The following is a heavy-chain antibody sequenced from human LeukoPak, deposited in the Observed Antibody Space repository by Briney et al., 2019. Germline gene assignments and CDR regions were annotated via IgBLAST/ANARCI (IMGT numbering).Heavy chain of an antibody. CDR2: IYYSGST. CDR3: ARHNNEPYCSSTSCYPYYFDY. J-gene: IGHJ4*02. V-gene: IGHV4-39*01. CDR1: GGSISSSSYY. D-gene: IGHD2-2*01. Sequence: PSETLSLTCTVSGGSISSSSYYWGWIRQPPGKGLEWIGSIYYSGSTYYNPSLKSRVIISVDTSKNQFSLKLSSVTAADTAVYYCARHNNEPYCSSTSCYPYYFDYWGQGTLVTVSS.